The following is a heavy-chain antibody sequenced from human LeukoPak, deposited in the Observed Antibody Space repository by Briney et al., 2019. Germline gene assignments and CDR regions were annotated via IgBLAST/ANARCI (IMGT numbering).Heavy chain of an antibody. J-gene: IGHJ4*02. CDR2: MYHSGST. Sequence: PSETLSLTCTVSNYSISTDYYWGWIRQPPVKGLEWIGTMYHSGSTYYNPSLKSRVTISVDTSKNQFSLKLSSVTAADTAVYYCARYDVWGSYRAFDYWGQGTLVTVSS. V-gene: IGHV4-38-2*02. CDR3: ARYDVWGSYRAFDY. D-gene: IGHD3-16*02. CDR1: NYSISTDYY.